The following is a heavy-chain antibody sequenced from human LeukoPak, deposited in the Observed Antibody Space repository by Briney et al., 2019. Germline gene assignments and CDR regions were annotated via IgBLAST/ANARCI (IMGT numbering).Heavy chain of an antibody. Sequence: GGSLRLPCAASGFAVNTYDMHWVRQAPGEGPQWIAYFGISGTIYYADSVRGRFTISRDSAKNSLYLQMNGLRVDDTAIYYCAGYGVYPYWGQGTPITVSS. D-gene: IGHD5/OR15-5a*01. CDR2: FGISGTI. CDR1: GFAVNTYD. J-gene: IGHJ4*02. V-gene: IGHV3-48*01. CDR3: AGYGVYPY.